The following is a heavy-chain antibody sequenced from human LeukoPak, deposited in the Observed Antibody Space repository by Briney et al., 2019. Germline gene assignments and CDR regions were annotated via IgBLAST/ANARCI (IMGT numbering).Heavy chain of an antibody. Sequence: SETLSLTCAVSGYSISSGYYWDWIRQPPGKGLEWIGSIYHSGSTYYNPSLKSRVTISVDTSKNQFSLKLSSVTAADTAVYYCARVMVVVTAKYNWFDPWGQGTLVTVSS. J-gene: IGHJ5*02. D-gene: IGHD2-21*02. V-gene: IGHV4-38-2*01. CDR3: ARVMVVVTAKYNWFDP. CDR2: IYHSGST. CDR1: GYSISSGYY.